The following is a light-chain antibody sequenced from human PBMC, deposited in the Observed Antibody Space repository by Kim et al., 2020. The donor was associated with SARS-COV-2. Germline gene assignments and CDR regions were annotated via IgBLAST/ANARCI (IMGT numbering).Light chain of an antibody. Sequence: QAGLTQPPSVSKGLRQTATLTCTGNSNNVGNQGAAWLQQHQGHPPKLLSYRNNNRPSGISERLSASRSGNTASLTITGLQPEQEADYYCSAWDSSLSAWVFGGRTQLTVL. CDR1: SNNVGNQG. CDR2: RNN. CDR3: SAWDSSLSAWV. V-gene: IGLV10-54*01. J-gene: IGLJ3*02.